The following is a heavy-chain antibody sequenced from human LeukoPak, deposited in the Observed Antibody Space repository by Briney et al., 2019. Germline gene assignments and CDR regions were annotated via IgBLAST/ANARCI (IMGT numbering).Heavy chain of an antibody. V-gene: IGHV1-2*04. CDR3: ARENSGSYFDY. CDR2: INPNSGGT. D-gene: IGHD5-12*01. J-gene: IGHJ4*02. Sequence: ASVKVSCTASGYTFTGYYMHWVRQAPGQGLEWMGWINPNSGGTNYAQKFQGWVTMTRDTSISTAYMELSRLRSDDTAVYYCARENSGSYFDYWGQGTLVTVSS. CDR1: GYTFTGYY.